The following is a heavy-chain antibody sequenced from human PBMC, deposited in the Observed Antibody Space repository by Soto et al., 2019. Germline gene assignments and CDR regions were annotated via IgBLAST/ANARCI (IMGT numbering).Heavy chain of an antibody. V-gene: IGHV4-34*01. J-gene: IGHJ4*02. Sequence: PSETLSLTCAVYGGSFSGYYWSWIRQPPGKGLEWIGEINHSGSTNYNPSLKSRVTISVDTSKNQFSLKLSSVTAADTAVYYCARGERINGDYFDYWGQGTLVTVSS. CDR3: ARGERINGDYFDY. CDR2: INHSGST. CDR1: GGSFSGYY. D-gene: IGHD4-17*01.